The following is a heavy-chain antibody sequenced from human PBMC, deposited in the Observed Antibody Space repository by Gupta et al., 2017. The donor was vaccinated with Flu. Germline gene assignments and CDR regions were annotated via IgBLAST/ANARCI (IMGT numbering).Heavy chain of an antibody. Sequence: QVQLQQWGAGLLKPSETLSLTCAVYGGSFSGYYWSWIRQPPGKGLEWIGEINHSGSTNYNPSLKSRVTISVNTSKNQFSLKLSSVTAADTAVYYCARDADTYRSRWGQGTLVTVSS. CDR1: GGSFSGYY. CDR3: ARDADTYRSR. CDR2: INHSGST. J-gene: IGHJ4*02. D-gene: IGHD4-4*01. V-gene: IGHV4-34*01.